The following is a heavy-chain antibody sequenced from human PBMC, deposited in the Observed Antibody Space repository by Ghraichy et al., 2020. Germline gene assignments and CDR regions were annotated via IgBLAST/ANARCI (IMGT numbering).Heavy chain of an antibody. CDR3: ARDFRRKVGAPLFRDY. CDR2: ISSSSSTI. D-gene: IGHD1-26*01. J-gene: IGHJ4*02. CDR1: GFTFSSYS. V-gene: IGHV3-48*02. Sequence: GGSLRLSCAASGFTFSSYSMNWVRQAPGKGLEWVSYISSSSSTIYYADSVKGRFTISRDNAKNSLYLQMNSLRDEDTAVYYCARDFRRKVGAPLFRDYWGQGTLVTVSS.